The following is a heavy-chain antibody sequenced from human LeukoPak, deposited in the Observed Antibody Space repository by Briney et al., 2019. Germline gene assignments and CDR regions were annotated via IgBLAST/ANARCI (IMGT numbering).Heavy chain of an antibody. CDR2: ISWDSGSI. D-gene: IGHD5-18*01. Sequence: GGSLRLSCAASGFTFADYAMHWVRQAPGKGLEWVSGISWDSGSIGYADSVKGRFTISRDNAKNSLYLQMNSLKAEDMALYYCAKDTTAMVTAPVDYWGQGTLVTVSS. V-gene: IGHV3-9*03. CDR3: AKDTTAMVTAPVDY. J-gene: IGHJ4*02. CDR1: GFTFADYA.